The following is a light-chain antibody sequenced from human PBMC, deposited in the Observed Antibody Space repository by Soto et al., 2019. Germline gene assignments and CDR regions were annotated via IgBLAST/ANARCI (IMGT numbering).Light chain of an antibody. CDR1: QAIRSD. Sequence: AIQMTQSPSSLSASMGDRVTITCRASQAIRSDLAWFQHKPGKPPKLLIYRASNLQHGVPSRFSGSASGTEFTLTISSLQPEDFATYYCQQRSNWRVTFGGGTKVEIK. V-gene: IGKV1-6*01. CDR2: RAS. CDR3: QQRSNWRVT. J-gene: IGKJ4*01.